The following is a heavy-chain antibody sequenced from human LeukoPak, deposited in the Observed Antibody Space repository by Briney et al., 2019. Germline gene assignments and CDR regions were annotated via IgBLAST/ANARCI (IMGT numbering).Heavy chain of an antibody. J-gene: IGHJ6*02. CDR2: IGTAGDT. D-gene: IGHD6-19*01. CDR1: GFPFSSYD. CDR3: ARAPTYSSGWYSPLYYYYGMDV. V-gene: IGHV3-13*01. Sequence: PGGSLRLSCAVSGFPFSSYDMLWVRPATGKGLEWVSAIGTAGDTYYPGFVKGRFTISRENAKNSLYLQMNSLRAGDTAVYYCARAPTYSSGWYSPLYYYYGMDVWGQETTVTVSS.